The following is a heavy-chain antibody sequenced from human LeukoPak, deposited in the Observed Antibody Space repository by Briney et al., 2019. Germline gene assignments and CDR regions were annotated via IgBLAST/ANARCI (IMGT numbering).Heavy chain of an antibody. J-gene: IGHJ4*02. CDR2: IYYSGST. CDR3: ARGISRWWEPLRGFDY. Sequence: SETLSLTCTVSGGSISSYYWSWIRQPPGKGLEWIGYIYYSGSTNYNPSLKSRVTISVDTSKNQFSLKLSSVTAADTAVYYCARGISRWWEPLRGFDYWGQGTLVTVSS. D-gene: IGHD1-26*01. V-gene: IGHV4-59*12. CDR1: GGSISSYY.